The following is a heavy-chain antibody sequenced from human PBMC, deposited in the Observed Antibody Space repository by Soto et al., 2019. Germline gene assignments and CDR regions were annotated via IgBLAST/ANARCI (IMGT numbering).Heavy chain of an antibody. CDR2: IKQDGSEK. Sequence: EVQLVESGGGLVQPGGSPRLSCAASGFTFSSYWMSWVRQAPGKGLEWVANIKQDGSEKYYVDSVKGRFTISRDNAKNSLYLQMNSLRADDTAVYYCARDPFYDSSGYAPFDYWGQGTLVTVSS. V-gene: IGHV3-7*05. J-gene: IGHJ4*02. CDR1: GFTFSSYW. D-gene: IGHD3-22*01. CDR3: ARDPFYDSSGYAPFDY.